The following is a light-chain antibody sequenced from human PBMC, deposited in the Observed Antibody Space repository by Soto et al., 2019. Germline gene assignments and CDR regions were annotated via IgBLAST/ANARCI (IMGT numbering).Light chain of an antibody. Sequence: DIQMTQSPSSLSASVGDRVTITCRASQSISSYLNWYQQKPGKAHRILIYAASSLQSGVPSRFSCSGSGTDFTLAISSRQPEDFATYYGQQSYSTPSWTFGQGTKVEIK. J-gene: IGKJ1*01. CDR2: AAS. CDR3: QQSYSTPSWT. V-gene: IGKV1-39*01. CDR1: QSISSY.